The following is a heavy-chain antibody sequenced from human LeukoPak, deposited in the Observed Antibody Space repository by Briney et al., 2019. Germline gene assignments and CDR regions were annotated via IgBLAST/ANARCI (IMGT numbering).Heavy chain of an antibody. CDR1: GGSISSSSHY. V-gene: IGHV4-39*01. D-gene: IGHD3-3*01. Sequence: SETLSLTCTVSGGSISSSSHYWGWIRQPPGKGLEWIGSFYYSGSTYYNPSLKSRVTISVDTSKNQFSLKLSSVTAADTAVYYCARGRGYYDFWSGYYTEPYYFDYWGQGTLVTVSS. CDR3: ARGRGYYDFWSGYYTEPYYFDY. J-gene: IGHJ4*02. CDR2: FYYSGST.